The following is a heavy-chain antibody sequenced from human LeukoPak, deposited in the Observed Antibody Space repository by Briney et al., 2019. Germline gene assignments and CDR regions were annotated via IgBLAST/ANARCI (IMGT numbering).Heavy chain of an antibody. CDR3: AVRACGIEARQPVKPNFDD. D-gene: IGHD1-1*01. CDR1: GFTSSNYT. J-gene: IGHJ4*02. CDR2: ISHDGSNE. Sequence: GGSLRLSCAASGFTSSNYTMQSVRHNPGKGLERVSVISHDGSNEYYADSVKGRVTISRKNSKTTLYLKINSPGSEDTAVYYSAVRACGIEARQPVKPNFDDWGRGTLVPVSS. V-gene: IGHV3-30*14.